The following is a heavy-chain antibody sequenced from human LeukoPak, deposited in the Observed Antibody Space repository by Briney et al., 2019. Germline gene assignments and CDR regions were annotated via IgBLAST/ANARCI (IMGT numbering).Heavy chain of an antibody. V-gene: IGHV1-46*01. Sequence: ASVKVSCKASGYTFTSYYMHWVRQAPGQGLEWMGIINPSGGSTSYAQKFQGRVTMTRDTSTSTVYMELSSLRSEDTAVYYCARARGYSCGYVPGLDYWGQGTLVTVSS. CDR1: GYTFTSYY. D-gene: IGHD5-18*01. CDR3: ARARGYSCGYVPGLDY. J-gene: IGHJ4*02. CDR2: INPSGGST.